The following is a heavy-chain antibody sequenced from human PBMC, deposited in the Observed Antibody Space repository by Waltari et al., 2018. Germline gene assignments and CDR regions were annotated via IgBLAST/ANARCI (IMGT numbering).Heavy chain of an antibody. CDR3: ARRKTLGVGGAFDI. D-gene: IGHD2-15*01. J-gene: IGHJ3*02. CDR1: GYSISSGYY. Sequence: QVQLQESGPGLVKPSETLSLTCAVSGYSISSGYYWGWIRQPPGKGLEWIGSIYHSGSTYYNPSLKSRVTISVDTSKNQFSLKLSSVTAADTAVYYCARRKTLGVGGAFDIWGQGTMVTVSS. CDR2: IYHSGST. V-gene: IGHV4-38-2*01.